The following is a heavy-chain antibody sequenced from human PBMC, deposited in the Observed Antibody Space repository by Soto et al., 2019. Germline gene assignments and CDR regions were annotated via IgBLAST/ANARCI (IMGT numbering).Heavy chain of an antibody. CDR3: VRDTKTVGGHWYFEL. CDR2: VFHSGKT. CDR1: SGSITSDDW. D-gene: IGHD3-22*01. J-gene: IGHJ2*01. Sequence: QVQLQESGPGLVEPSGTLSLTCAVSSGSITSDDWWNWVRQPPGKGLEWIGEVFHSGKTTYNPSLESRVTISVDKSRNQFSPNLNSVTAADTAVYYCVRDTKTVGGHWYFELWGRGTLVSVSS. V-gene: IGHV4-4*02.